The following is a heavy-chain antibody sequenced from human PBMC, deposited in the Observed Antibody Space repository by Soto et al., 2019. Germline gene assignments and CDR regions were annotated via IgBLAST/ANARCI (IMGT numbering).Heavy chain of an antibody. Sequence: ASVKVSCKASGYTFTSYGISWVRQAPGQGLEWMGWISAYNGNTNYAQKLQGRVTMTTDTSTSTAYMELRSLTPADTALYYCVRMTSMMYFFDHWGQGAQVTVSS. V-gene: IGHV1-18*01. D-gene: IGHD4-17*01. CDR1: GYTFTSYG. J-gene: IGHJ4*02. CDR2: ISAYNGNT. CDR3: VRMTSMMYFFDH.